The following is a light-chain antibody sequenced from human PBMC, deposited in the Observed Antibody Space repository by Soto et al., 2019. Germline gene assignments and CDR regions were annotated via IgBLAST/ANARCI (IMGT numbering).Light chain of an antibody. CDR1: SGDFGNYNY. CDR2: GVT. CDR3: NSYTNTNTLPV. V-gene: IGLV2-14*03. Sequence: ALTQPASVSGSPGQSITISCTGASGDFGNYNYVSWYQQHPGTAPQLLIYGVTNRPSGVSNRFSGSKSGNTASLTISGLQADDEAEYYCNSYTNTNTLPVFGTGTKVTVL. J-gene: IGLJ1*01.